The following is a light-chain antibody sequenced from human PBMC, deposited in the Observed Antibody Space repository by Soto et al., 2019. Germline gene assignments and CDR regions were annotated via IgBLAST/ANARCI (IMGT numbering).Light chain of an antibody. CDR2: DAS. V-gene: IGKV3-20*01. CDR3: HQYGSSPYT. CDR1: QSVGSSD. J-gene: IGKJ2*01. Sequence: EIVLTQSPGTLSLSPGGRATLSCRASQSVGSSDLAWYQQKPGQAPRLLIYDASSRATGIPDRFSGSGSGTDFTLIISRLEPEDFAVYYCHQYGSSPYTFGQGTKLEIK.